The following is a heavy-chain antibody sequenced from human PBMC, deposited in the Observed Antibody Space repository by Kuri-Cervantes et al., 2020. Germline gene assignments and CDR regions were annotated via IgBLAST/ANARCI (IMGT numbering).Heavy chain of an antibody. CDR3: ARGCSGGSCYVFDY. D-gene: IGHD2-15*01. CDR1: GFTFSSYA. CDR2: ISGSGGST. Sequence: LSLTCAASGFTFSSYAMSWVRQAPGKGLEWVSAISGSGGSTYYADSVKGRFTISRDNSKNTLYLQMNSLRAEDTAVYYCARGCSGGSCYVFDYWGQGTLVTVSS. J-gene: IGHJ4*02. V-gene: IGHV3-23*01.